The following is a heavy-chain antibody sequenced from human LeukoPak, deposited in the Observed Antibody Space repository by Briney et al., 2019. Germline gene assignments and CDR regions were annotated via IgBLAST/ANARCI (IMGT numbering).Heavy chain of an antibody. CDR3: ATGLGIAALNWFDP. CDR2: FDPEDGET. CDR1: GYTLTELS. V-gene: IGHV1-24*01. Sequence: ASVKVSCKVSGYTLTELSMHWVRQAPGKGLEWMGGFDPEDGETIYAQKFQGRVTMTEDTSTDTAYMELSSLRSEDTAVYYCATGLGIAALNWFDPWGQGTLVTVPS. J-gene: IGHJ5*02. D-gene: IGHD6-13*01.